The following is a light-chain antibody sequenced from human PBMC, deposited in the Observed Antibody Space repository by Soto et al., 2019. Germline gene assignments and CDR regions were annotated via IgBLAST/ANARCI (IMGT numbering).Light chain of an antibody. Sequence: QSVLTQPPSVSAAPGQTVTISCSGSSSNIGKDYVSWYQQLPGEAPKLLIYDSNKRPSGIPERFSASRSGTSATLGITGLQTGDEADYYCGAWDDSLRLYVFGPGTKLTVL. CDR1: SSNIGKDY. CDR2: DSN. V-gene: IGLV1-51*01. J-gene: IGLJ1*01. CDR3: GAWDDSLRLYV.